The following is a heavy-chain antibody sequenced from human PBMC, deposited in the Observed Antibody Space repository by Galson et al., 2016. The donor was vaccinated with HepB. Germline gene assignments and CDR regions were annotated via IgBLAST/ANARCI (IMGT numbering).Heavy chain of an antibody. J-gene: IGHJ4*02. CDR1: GFTFSSYA. V-gene: IGHV3-23*01. D-gene: IGHD5-24*01. CDR3: EKSTMDGYKSPLDY. CDR2: ISGANT. Sequence: SLRLSCAASGFTFSSYAMSWVRQAPGKGLEFVSGISGANTYYADSVKGRFTISRDNSKNKLYLQVNSMTAEDTAGYYCEKSTMDGYKSPLDYWGQGILVTVSS.